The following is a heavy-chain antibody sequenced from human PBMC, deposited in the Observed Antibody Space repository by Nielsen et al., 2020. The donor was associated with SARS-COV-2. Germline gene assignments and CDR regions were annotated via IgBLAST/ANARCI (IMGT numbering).Heavy chain of an antibody. CDR2: IYPDDSDT. Sequence: GESLKISCKTSGYNFPRYWIGWVRQMPGKGLEFVAIIYPDDSDTRYSPSFQGHVTISANASSDTVYLEWSSLKASDSAKYYCARRGSSWNGALFQMYPMDVWGPGTTVIVS. CDR1: GYNFPRYW. V-gene: IGHV5-51*01. D-gene: IGHD6-13*01. CDR3: ARRGSSWNGALFQMYPMDV. J-gene: IGHJ6*02.